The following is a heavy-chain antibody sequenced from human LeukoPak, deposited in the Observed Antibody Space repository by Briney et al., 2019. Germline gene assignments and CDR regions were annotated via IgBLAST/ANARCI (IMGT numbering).Heavy chain of an antibody. Sequence: SVKVSCKASGFTFTSSAMQWVRQARGQRLEWIGWIVVGSGNTNYAQKFQERVTITRDMSTSTAYMELSSLRSEDTAVYYCAADLINSSSWYGAFDIWGQGTMVTVSS. CDR1: GFTFTSSA. D-gene: IGHD6-13*01. J-gene: IGHJ3*02. CDR3: AADLINSSSWYGAFDI. V-gene: IGHV1-58*02. CDR2: IVVGSGNT.